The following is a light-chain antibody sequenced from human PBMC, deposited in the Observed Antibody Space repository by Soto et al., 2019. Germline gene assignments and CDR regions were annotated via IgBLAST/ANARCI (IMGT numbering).Light chain of an antibody. J-gene: IGLJ3*02. CDR1: SGHSTYI. CDR2: LEGSGSY. CDR3: ETWDSNSWV. Sequence: QLVLTHSSSASASLGSSVKFTCTLSSGHSTYIIAWHQQQPGKAPRYLMKLEGSGSYNKGSGVPDRFSGSSSGADRYLTISNLQVEDEADYYCETWDSNSWVFGGGTKLTVL. V-gene: IGLV4-60*02.